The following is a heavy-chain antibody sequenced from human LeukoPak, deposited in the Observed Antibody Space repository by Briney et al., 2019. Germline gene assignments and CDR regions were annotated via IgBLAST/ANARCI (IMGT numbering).Heavy chain of an antibody. CDR1: GGSFSGYY. J-gene: IGHJ4*02. Sequence: SETLSLTCAVYGGSFSGYYWSWIRQPPGKGLEWIGEINHSGSTNYNPSLKSRVTISVDTSKNQFSLKLSSVTAADTAVYYCARGYSYGLPGFDYWGQGTLVTVSS. CDR3: ARGYSYGLPGFDY. CDR2: INHSGST. V-gene: IGHV4-34*01. D-gene: IGHD5-18*01.